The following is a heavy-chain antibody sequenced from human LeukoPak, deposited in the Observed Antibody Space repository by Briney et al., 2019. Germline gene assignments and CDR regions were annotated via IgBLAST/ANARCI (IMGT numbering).Heavy chain of an antibody. CDR3: AKDLGGYSSGWPDPFDI. CDR2: ISDDGRNK. V-gene: IGHV3-30*18. D-gene: IGHD6-19*01. CDR1: GFSFRNYG. J-gene: IGHJ3*02. Sequence: PGGSLRLSCAASGFSFRNYGMHWVRQAPGKGLEWVAVISDDGRNKYYADSVRGRFTISRDNSKNMLYLQMNNLRPEDTAVYYCAKDLGGYSSGWPDPFDIWGQGTMVTVSS.